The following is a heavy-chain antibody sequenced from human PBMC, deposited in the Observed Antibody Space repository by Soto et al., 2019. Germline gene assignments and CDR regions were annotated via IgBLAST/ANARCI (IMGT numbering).Heavy chain of an antibody. D-gene: IGHD2-8*01. CDR2: IYYSGST. CDR1: GGSISSYY. J-gene: IGHJ4*02. Sequence: SETLSLTCTVSGGSISSYYWSWIRQPPGKGLEWIGYIYYSGSTNYNPSLKSRVTISVDTSKNQFSLKLSSVTAADTAVYYCAGTLDVLMGYALGYWGQGTLVTVSS. V-gene: IGHV4-59*01. CDR3: AGTLDVLMGYALGY.